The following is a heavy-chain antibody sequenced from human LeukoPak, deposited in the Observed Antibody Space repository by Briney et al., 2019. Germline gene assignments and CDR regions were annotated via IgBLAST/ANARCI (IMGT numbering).Heavy chain of an antibody. V-gene: IGHV3-23*01. J-gene: IGHJ4*02. CDR1: GFTFSNSA. CDR2: ISASGDST. Sequence: GGSLRLSCAASGFTFSNSAMTWVRQAPGKGLEWVSTISASGDSTYYADSVKGRFTISRDNSKNTLYLQMNSLRAEDTAVYYCAKQGGYFGSGREYYFDYWGQGTLVTVSS. D-gene: IGHD3-10*01. CDR3: AKQGGYFGSGREYYFDY.